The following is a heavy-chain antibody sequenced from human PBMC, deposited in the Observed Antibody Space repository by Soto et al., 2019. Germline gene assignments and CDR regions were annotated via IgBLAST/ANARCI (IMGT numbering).Heavy chain of an antibody. D-gene: IGHD5-12*01. J-gene: IGHJ4*02. CDR3: ARVMGYSGYDYPLDY. V-gene: IGHV3-21*01. CDR1: GFTFSSYS. CDR2: ISSSSSYI. Sequence: GGSLRLSCAASGFTFSSYSMNWVRQAPGKGLEWVSSISSSSSYIYYADSVKGRFTISRENAKNSLYLQMNSLRAEDTSVYYCARVMGYSGYDYPLDYWGQGTLVTVSS.